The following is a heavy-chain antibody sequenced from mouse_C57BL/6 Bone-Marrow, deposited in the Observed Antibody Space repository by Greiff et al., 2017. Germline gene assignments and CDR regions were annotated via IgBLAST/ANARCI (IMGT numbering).Heavy chain of an antibody. CDR2: IDPENGDT. D-gene: IGHD1-1*01. V-gene: IGHV14-4*01. J-gene: IGHJ2*01. CDR3: TTDSSYSYYFDY. Sequence: VQLQQSGAELVRPGASVKLSCTASGFNIKDDYMHWVKQRPEKGLEWIGWIDPENGDTEYASKFQGKSTITANTSSNTAYLQLSSLTSKYTAVYYCTTDSSYSYYFDYWGQGTTLTVSS. CDR1: GFNIKDDY.